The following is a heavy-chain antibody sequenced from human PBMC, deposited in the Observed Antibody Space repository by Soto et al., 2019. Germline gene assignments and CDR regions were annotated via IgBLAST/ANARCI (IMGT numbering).Heavy chain of an antibody. CDR3: ARRGSGSYYDY. J-gene: IGHJ4*02. CDR1: GFTFSSYA. V-gene: IGHV3-23*01. D-gene: IGHD1-26*01. CDR2: ISGSGGST. Sequence: EVQLLESGGGLVQPGGSLRLSCAASGFTFSSYAMRWVRQAPVKGLEWVSAISGSGGSTYYADSVKGRFTISRDNSKNTLYLQMNSLRAEDTALDYGARRGSGSYYDYWGQGTLVTVSS.